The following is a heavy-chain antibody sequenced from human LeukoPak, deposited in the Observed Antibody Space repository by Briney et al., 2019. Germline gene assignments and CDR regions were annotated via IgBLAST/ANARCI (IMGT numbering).Heavy chain of an antibody. CDR3: ARDYGGSSPFDY. CDR1: GFTFSDYN. V-gene: IGHV3-48*01. J-gene: IGHJ4*02. D-gene: IGHD4-23*01. CDR2: MSRSGDII. Sequence: GGSLRLSCAASGFTFSDYNMNWVRQVPGKGLESVSYMSRSGDIIYYADSVKGRFTISRDNAKNSLYLQMNSLRAEDTAVYYCARDYGGSSPFDYWGQGTLVTVSS.